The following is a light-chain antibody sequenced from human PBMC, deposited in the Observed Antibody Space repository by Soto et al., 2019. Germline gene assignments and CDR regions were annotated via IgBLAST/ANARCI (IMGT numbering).Light chain of an antibody. CDR3: CSYAGSRTWV. V-gene: IGLV2-23*01. J-gene: IGLJ1*01. CDR1: TSDIGSYNL. Sequence: QSALTHPASVSGSPGQSITISCTGTTSDIGSYNLVSWYQQHPGKVPKIIIYEASKRPSGAPYRFSGSKSGNTASLTISGLQAEDEADYYCCSYAGSRTWVFGTGTKVTVL. CDR2: EAS.